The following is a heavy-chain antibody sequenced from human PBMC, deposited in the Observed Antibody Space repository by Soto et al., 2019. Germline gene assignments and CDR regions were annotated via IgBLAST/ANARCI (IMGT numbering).Heavy chain of an antibody. CDR1: GFTFNKYW. Sequence: PGGSLRLSCAASGFTFNKYWMSWVRQAPGKGLECVANIKEDGSEKYYVDSVKGRFTISRDNAKNSLYLQMNSLRVEDTAVYCCAMVPPDYYGVDVWGQGTTVTVSS. CDR3: AMVPPDYYGVDV. J-gene: IGHJ6*02. D-gene: IGHD2-15*01. CDR2: IKEDGSEK. V-gene: IGHV3-7*03.